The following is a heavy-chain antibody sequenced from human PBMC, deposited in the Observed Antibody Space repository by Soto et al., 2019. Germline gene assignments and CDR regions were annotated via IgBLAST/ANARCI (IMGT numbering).Heavy chain of an antibody. CDR1: GGSISSGGYY. J-gene: IGHJ5*02. V-gene: IGHV4-31*03. D-gene: IGHD3-10*01. CDR3: ARRAVMVRGVIISNWFDP. CDR2: IYYSGST. Sequence: QVQLQESGPGLVKPSQTLSLTCTVSGGSISSGGYYWSWIRQHPGKGLEWIGYIYYSGSTYYNPSLKICVTISVDTSKNQFSLKRSSVTAADTAVYYCARRAVMVRGVIISNWFDPWGQGTLVTVSS.